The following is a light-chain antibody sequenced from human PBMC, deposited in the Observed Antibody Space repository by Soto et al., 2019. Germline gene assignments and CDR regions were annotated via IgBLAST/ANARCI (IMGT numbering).Light chain of an antibody. CDR2: KAS. J-gene: IGKJ2*01. CDR1: QSITSW. Sequence: DIQMTQSPSTLSASVGDRVTITCRASQSITSWLAWFQQKPGKAPKLLIYKASSLESGVPSRFSGSGSGTEFTLTISSLQPDDFATYYCQQYNSYPYTFGQGTKLEIK. CDR3: QQYNSYPYT. V-gene: IGKV1-5*03.